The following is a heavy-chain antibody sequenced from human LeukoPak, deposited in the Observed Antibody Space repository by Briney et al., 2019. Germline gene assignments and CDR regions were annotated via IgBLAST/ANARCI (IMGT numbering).Heavy chain of an antibody. CDR1: GGSISSYY. J-gene: IGHJ5*02. CDR3: ARYIVVVPAARGPGWFDP. CDR2: IYYSGST. D-gene: IGHD2-2*01. Sequence: PSETLSLTCTVSGGSISSYYWSWIRQPPGKGLEWIGYIYYSGSTNYNPSLKSRVTISVDTSKNQFSLKLSSVTAADTAVYYCARYIVVVPAARGPGWFDPWGQGTLVTVFS. V-gene: IGHV4-59*01.